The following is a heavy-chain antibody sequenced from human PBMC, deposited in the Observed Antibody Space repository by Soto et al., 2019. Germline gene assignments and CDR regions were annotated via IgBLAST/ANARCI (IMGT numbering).Heavy chain of an antibody. CDR1: GGSINGYY. CDR3: ARASYYDSSGYYYVEPWFDP. V-gene: IGHV4-59*01. J-gene: IGHJ5*02. D-gene: IGHD3-22*01. Sequence: PSETLSLTCTVSGGSINGYYWSWIRQPPGKGLHWIGNIYYSGSTNYNPSLKSRVTISVVSSKNQVSLKLSSVTAADTAVYYCARASYYDSSGYYYVEPWFDPSGQGTLVTVSS. CDR2: IYYSGST.